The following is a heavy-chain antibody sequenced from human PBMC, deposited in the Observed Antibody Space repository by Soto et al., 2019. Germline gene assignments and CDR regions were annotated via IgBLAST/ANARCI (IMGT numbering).Heavy chain of an antibody. CDR1: GGSFSGYY. V-gene: IGHV4-34*01. CDR3: ARAPLGYCTNGVCSPLYYFDY. CDR2: INHSGST. D-gene: IGHD2-8*01. Sequence: XETLSLTCAVYGGSFSGYYWSWIRQPPGKGLEWIGEINHSGSTNYNPSLKSRVTISVDTSKNQFSLKLSSVTAADTAVYYCARAPLGYCTNGVCSPLYYFDYWGQGTLVTVSS. J-gene: IGHJ4*02.